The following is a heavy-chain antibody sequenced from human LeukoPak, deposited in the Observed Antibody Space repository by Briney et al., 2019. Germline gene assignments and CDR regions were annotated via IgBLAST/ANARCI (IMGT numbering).Heavy chain of an antibody. CDR2: IWSDGSNK. Sequence: GGSLRLSCAASGFTFSTYGMHWVRQAPGKGLEWVAFIWSDGSNKYYADSVKGRYTISRDNSKNTLYLQMNSLRPEDTAVYYCAKSLGATRGYFEHWGQGTLVTVSS. V-gene: IGHV3-30*02. D-gene: IGHD1-26*01. CDR3: AKSLGATRGYFEH. J-gene: IGHJ4*02. CDR1: GFTFSTYG.